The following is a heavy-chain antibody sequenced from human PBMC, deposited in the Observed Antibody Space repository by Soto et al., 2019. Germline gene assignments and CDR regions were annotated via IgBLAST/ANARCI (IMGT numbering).Heavy chain of an antibody. CDR2: ITGSSTYI. V-gene: IGHV3-21*01. CDR3: ARVVPAAYDFDI. D-gene: IGHD2-2*01. Sequence: EVQLVESGGGLVKPRGSLRLSCAASGFTFSSYSMNWVRQASGKGLEWVSSITGSSTYIYYADSGKGGFTSSRDNAKNSLDLQMNSLIGEDTAVYYCARVVPAAYDFDIWGQGTMVTVSS. CDR1: GFTFSSYS. J-gene: IGHJ3*02.